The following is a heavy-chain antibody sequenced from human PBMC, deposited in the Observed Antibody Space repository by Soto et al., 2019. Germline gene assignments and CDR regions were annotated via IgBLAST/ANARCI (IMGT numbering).Heavy chain of an antibody. Sequence: ASVKVSCKASGGTFSSSAISWVRQAPGQGLEWLGVIITISGTANHAQNFQGRVTITADESTSTAYMELRSLRSEDTAVYYCARDVDKAMVAEGSFDYWGQGTLVTVSS. CDR3: ARDVDKAMVAEGSFDY. CDR2: IITISGTA. D-gene: IGHD5-18*01. J-gene: IGHJ4*02. V-gene: IGHV1-69*13. CDR1: GGTFSSSA.